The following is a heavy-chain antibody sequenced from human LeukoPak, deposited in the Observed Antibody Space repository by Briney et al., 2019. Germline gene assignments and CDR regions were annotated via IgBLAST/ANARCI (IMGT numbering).Heavy chain of an antibody. Sequence: SETLSPTCTVSGGSISSSSYYWGWIRQPPGKGLEWIGSIYYSGSTYYNPSLKSRVTISVDTSKNQFSLKLSSVTAADTAVYYCAREGNSGTYYDFDYWGQGTLLTVSS. CDR1: GGSISSSSYY. D-gene: IGHD3-10*01. V-gene: IGHV4-39*07. CDR2: IYYSGST. CDR3: AREGNSGTYYDFDY. J-gene: IGHJ4*02.